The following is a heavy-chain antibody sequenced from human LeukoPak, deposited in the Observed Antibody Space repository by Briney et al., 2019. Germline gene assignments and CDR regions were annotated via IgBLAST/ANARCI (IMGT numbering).Heavy chain of an antibody. D-gene: IGHD2-21*02. CDR2: INHSGST. Sequence: SQTLSLTCTVSSGSFSGSGYFYNWIRQPPGKGLEWIGEINHSGSTNYNPSLKSRVTISVDTSKNQFPLKLSSVTAADTAVYYCARHIVGDPPFDYWGQGTLVTVSS. V-gene: IGHV4-34*01. CDR1: SGSFSGSGYF. CDR3: ARHIVGDPPFDY. J-gene: IGHJ4*02.